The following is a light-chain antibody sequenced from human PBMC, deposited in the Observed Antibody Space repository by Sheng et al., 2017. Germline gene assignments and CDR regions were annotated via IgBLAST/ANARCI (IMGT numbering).Light chain of an antibody. CDR1: QSVSSN. Sequence: EIVLTQSPATLSLSPGERATLSCRASQSVSSNLAWYQQKPGQAPRLLIHDASNRATGIPDRFSGSGSGTDFTLTISSLEPEDFAIYYCQHRTNWPPITFGQGTRLEIK. CDR2: DAS. V-gene: IGKV3-11*01. CDR3: QHRTNWPPIT. J-gene: IGKJ5*01.